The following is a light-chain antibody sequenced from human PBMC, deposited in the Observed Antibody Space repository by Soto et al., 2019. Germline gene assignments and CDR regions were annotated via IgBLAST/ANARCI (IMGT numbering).Light chain of an antibody. J-gene: IGKJ2*01. V-gene: IGKV3-20*01. CDR2: GAS. CDR3: QQYDSSPYT. CDR1: QSVSSSF. Sequence: EIVLTQSPGTLSLSPREGATLSCRASQSVSSSFLAWYQQKPGQAPRLLIYGASSRATGIPDRFSGSGSGTDFTLTISRLEPEDFAVYYCQQYDSSPYTFGQGTKLEIK.